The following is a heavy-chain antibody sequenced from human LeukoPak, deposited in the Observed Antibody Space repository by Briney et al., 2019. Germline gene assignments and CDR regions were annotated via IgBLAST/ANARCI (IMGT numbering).Heavy chain of an antibody. D-gene: IGHD2-2*01. J-gene: IGHJ4*02. CDR1: GFTFSSYA. Sequence: PGSSLRLSCAASGFTFSSYAMHWVRQAPGKGLEWVAVISYDGSNKYYADSVKGRFTISRDNSKTTLFLQMNCLRAEDRAVYYCARDEGAYCSSTSCLTKDWGQGTLVTVSS. V-gene: IGHV3-30*04. CDR2: ISYDGSNK. CDR3: ARDEGAYCSSTSCLTKD.